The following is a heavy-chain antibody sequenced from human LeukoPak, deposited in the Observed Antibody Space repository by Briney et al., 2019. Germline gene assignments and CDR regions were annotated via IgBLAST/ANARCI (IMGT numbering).Heavy chain of an antibody. CDR2: ISLSGVT. Sequence: SETLSLTCGVSGGSISSTNWWSWVRQPPGQGLEWIGEISLSGVTNYNPSLKSRVTMSLDRSKNHLSLALTSVTAADTAVYYCSRESGAFSPFGYWGQGTLVTVSS. CDR3: SRESGAFSPFGY. D-gene: IGHD1-26*01. V-gene: IGHV4-4*02. J-gene: IGHJ4*02. CDR1: GGSISSTNW.